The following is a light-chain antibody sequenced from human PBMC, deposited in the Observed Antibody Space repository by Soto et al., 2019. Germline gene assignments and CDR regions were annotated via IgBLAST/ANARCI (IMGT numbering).Light chain of an antibody. J-gene: IGLJ3*02. CDR3: QTWGTGIPWV. V-gene: IGLV4-69*01. Sequence: QLVLNQSPSASASLGASVKLTCTLSSGHSSYAIAWHQQQPEKGPRYLMKLNSDGSHSKGDGIPDRFSGSSSGAERYLTISSLQSEDEADYYCQTWGTGIPWVFGGGTKLTVL. CDR1: SGHSSYA. CDR2: LNSDGSH.